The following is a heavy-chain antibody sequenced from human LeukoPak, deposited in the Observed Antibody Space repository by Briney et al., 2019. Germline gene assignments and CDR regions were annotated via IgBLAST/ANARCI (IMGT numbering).Heavy chain of an antibody. V-gene: IGHV4-59*01. J-gene: IGHJ3*02. Sequence: SETLSLTCTVSGGSISSYYWSWIRQPPGKGLEWIGYIYYSGSTNYNPSLKSRVTISVDTSKNQFSLKLSSVTAADTAVYYCARDGRGYRSSTSCYTVAFDIWGQGTMVTVSS. CDR2: IYYSGST. CDR3: ARDGRGYRSSTSCYTVAFDI. D-gene: IGHD2-2*02. CDR1: GGSISSYY.